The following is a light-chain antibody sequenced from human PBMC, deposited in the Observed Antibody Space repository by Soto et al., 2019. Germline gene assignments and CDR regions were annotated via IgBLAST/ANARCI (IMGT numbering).Light chain of an antibody. J-gene: IGLJ1*01. Sequence: QSALTQPASVSGSPGQSITISCTGTSSDIGGYNYVSWYQQHPGKAPKLIIYKVSNRPLGVSNRFSGSKSGNTASLTISGLQAEDEADYYCSSYRSSSPRYVFGAGTKLTVL. CDR3: SSYRSSSPRYV. CDR2: KVS. V-gene: IGLV2-14*01. CDR1: SSDIGGYNY.